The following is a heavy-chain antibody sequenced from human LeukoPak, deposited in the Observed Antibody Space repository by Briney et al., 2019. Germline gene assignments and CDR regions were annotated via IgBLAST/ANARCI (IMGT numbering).Heavy chain of an antibody. V-gene: IGHV1-18*01. J-gene: IGHJ5*02. CDR1: GYTFTSYG. Sequence: ASVKVSCKASGYTFTSYGISWVRQAPGQGLEWMGWISAYNGNTNYAQKLQGKVTMTTGPSTSTAYMELRSLRSADTAVYYCARAPRGVVVVAAWSWFDPWGQGTLVTVSS. CDR2: ISAYNGNT. CDR3: ARAPRGVVVVAAWSWFDP. D-gene: IGHD2-15*01.